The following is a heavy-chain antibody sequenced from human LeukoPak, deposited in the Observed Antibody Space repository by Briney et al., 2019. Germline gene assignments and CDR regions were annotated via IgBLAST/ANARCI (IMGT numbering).Heavy chain of an antibody. Sequence: SETLSLTCTVSGGSISDYYWIWIRQPPGKGLEWIGYIYYSGSTNYNPSLKSRVTISVDTSKNQFSLKLSSVTAADTAVYYCARDLGGATGDWGQGTLVTVSS. CDR2: IYYSGST. CDR3: ARDLGGATGD. J-gene: IGHJ4*02. V-gene: IGHV4-59*01. D-gene: IGHD1-14*01. CDR1: GGSISDYY.